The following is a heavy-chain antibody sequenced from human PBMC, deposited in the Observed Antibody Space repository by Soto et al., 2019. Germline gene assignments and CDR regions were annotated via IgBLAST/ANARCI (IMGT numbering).Heavy chain of an antibody. CDR3: AKGYSSSPRACYFDY. Sequence: QVQLVESGGGVVQPGRSLRLSCAASGFTFSSYGMHWVRQAPGKGLEWVAVISYDGSNKYYADSVKGRFTISRDNSKNTLYLQMNSLRAEDTAVYYCAKGYSSSPRACYFDYWGQGTLVTVSS. D-gene: IGHD6-13*01. V-gene: IGHV3-30*18. J-gene: IGHJ4*02. CDR1: GFTFSSYG. CDR2: ISYDGSNK.